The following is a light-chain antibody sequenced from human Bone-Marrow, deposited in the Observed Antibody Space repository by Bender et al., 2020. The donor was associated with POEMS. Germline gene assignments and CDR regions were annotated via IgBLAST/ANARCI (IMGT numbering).Light chain of an antibody. Sequence: QSALTQPASVSGSPEQSITISCTGTSSDVGGYNYVSWYQQFPGEVPKLVIYDVTKRPSGVPDRFSGSKSGNTASLTVSGLQAEDEADYYCGSYTSNSPYVFGTGTKVTVL. CDR3: GSYTSNSPYV. CDR2: DVT. CDR1: SSDVGGYNY. J-gene: IGLJ1*01. V-gene: IGLV2-14*03.